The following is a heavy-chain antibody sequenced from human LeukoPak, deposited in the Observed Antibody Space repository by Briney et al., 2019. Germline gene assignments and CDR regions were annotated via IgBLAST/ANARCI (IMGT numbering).Heavy chain of an antibody. V-gene: IGHV4-39*01. CDR3: ARLAGDIVVVPAAIKGRNYYYYMDV. CDR1: GFTFSDYY. Sequence: PGGFLRLSCAASGFTFSDYYMNWIRQPPGKGLEWIGSIYYSGGTYYNPSLKSQVTISVDTSKNQFSLKLSSVTVADTAVYYCARLAGDIVVVPAAIKGRNYYYYMDVWGKGTTVTVSS. CDR2: IYYSGGT. J-gene: IGHJ6*03. D-gene: IGHD2-2*02.